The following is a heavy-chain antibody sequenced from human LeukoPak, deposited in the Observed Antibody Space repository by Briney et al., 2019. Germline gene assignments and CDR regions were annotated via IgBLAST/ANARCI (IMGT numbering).Heavy chain of an antibody. V-gene: IGHV3-30*18. CDR2: ISYDGSNK. CDR3: AKFSDSSGYVGYFDY. D-gene: IGHD3-22*01. Sequence: PGRSLRLSCAASGFTFSSYGMHWVRQAPGKGLEWVAVISYDGSNKYYADSVKGRFTISRDNSKNTLYLQMNSLRAEDTAVYYCAKFSDSSGYVGYFDYWGQGTLVTVSS. CDR1: GFTFSSYG. J-gene: IGHJ4*02.